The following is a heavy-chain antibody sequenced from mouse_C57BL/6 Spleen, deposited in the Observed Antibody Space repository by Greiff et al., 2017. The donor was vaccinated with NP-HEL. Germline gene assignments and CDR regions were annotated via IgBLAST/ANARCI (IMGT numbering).Heavy chain of an antibody. D-gene: IGHD2-4*01. CDR2: IHPNSGST. CDR3: ARGAPYYDYDYFDY. CDR1: GYTFTSYW. V-gene: IGHV1-64*01. Sequence: VQLQQPGAELVKPGASVQLSCKASGYTFTSYWMHWVKQRPGQGLEWIGMIHPNSGSTNYNEKFKSKATLTVDKSSSTAYMQLSSLTSEDSAVYYCARGAPYYDYDYFDYWGQGTTLTVSS. J-gene: IGHJ2*01.